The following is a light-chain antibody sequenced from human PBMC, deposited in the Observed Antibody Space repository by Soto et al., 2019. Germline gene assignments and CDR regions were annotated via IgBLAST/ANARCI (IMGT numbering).Light chain of an antibody. CDR1: RSDVGGYNY. CDR2: DVS. J-gene: IGLJ2*01. V-gene: IGLV2-14*03. CDR3: SSFTTVNTIVL. Sequence: QSALTQPASVSGFPGQSITISCTGSRSDVGGYNYVSWYQQHPGKAPKMIIYDVSSRPSGVSNRFSGSKSGNTASLTISGLQAEDEADYYCSSFTTVNTIVLFGGGTQLTVL.